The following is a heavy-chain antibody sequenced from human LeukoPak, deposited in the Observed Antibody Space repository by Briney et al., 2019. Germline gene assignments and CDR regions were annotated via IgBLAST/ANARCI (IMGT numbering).Heavy chain of an antibody. D-gene: IGHD5-12*01. Sequence: SETLSLTCTVSGGSISSYYWSWIRQPAGKGLEWIGRIYTSGSTNYNPSLKSRVTMSVDTSKNQFSLKLSSVTAAATAVYYCARVAVRGDSGYAAPSYYYYMDFWGKGTTVTVSS. CDR1: GGSISSYY. CDR2: IYTSGST. V-gene: IGHV4-4*07. J-gene: IGHJ6*03. CDR3: ARVAVRGDSGYAAPSYYYYMDF.